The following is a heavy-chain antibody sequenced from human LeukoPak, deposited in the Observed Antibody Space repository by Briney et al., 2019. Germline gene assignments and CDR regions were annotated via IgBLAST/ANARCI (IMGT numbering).Heavy chain of an antibody. CDR1: GYTFTSYY. CDR3: ARYNDILAGYYDDAFDI. V-gene: IGHV1-46*01. D-gene: IGHD3-9*01. CDR2: INPSGGST. Sequence: ASVKVSCKASGYTFTSYYMHWVRQAPGQGLEWMGIINPSGGSTSYVQKFQGRVTMTRDTSTSSAYMELRSLRFDDTAVYYCARYNDILAGYYDDAFDIWGQGTLVTVSS. J-gene: IGHJ3*02.